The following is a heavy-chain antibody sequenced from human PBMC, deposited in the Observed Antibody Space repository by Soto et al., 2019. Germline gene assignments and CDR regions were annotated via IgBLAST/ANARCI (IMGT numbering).Heavy chain of an antibody. V-gene: IGHV1-3*01. CDR1: GYTITSYA. D-gene: IGHD6-13*01. CDR2: INAGNGNT. CDR3: AHSSSSYYYFDY. Sequence: ASVQVSCKASGYTITSYAMHWVRQAPGQRLEWMGWINAGNGNTKYSQKFQGRVTITRDTSASTAYMELSSLRSEDTAVYYCAHSSSSYYYFDYWGQGTLVTVSS. J-gene: IGHJ4*02.